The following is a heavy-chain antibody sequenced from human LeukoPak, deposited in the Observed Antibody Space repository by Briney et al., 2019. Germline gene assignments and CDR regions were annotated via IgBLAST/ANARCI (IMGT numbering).Heavy chain of an antibody. Sequence: GRSLRLSCAASGFTFSSYAMHWIRQAPGKGLEWVAVISYDGSNKYYADSVEGRFTISRDNSKNTLYLQMNSLRAEDTAVYYCASLLGYWGQGTLVTVSS. D-gene: IGHD3-16*01. V-gene: IGHV3-30-3*01. CDR3: ASLLGY. CDR1: GFTFSSYA. CDR2: ISYDGSNK. J-gene: IGHJ4*02.